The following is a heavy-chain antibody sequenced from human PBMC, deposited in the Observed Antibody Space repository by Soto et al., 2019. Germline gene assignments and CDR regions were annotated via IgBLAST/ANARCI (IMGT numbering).Heavy chain of an antibody. V-gene: IGHV3-33*01. CDR3: ARHRPIYETHDAFDI. CDR2: IWYDGSNK. J-gene: IGHJ3*02. D-gene: IGHD3-16*01. CDR1: GFTFSSYG. Sequence: SLRLSCAAFGFTFSSYGMHWVSQGPGKGLEWVAVIWYDGSNKYYADSVKGRFTISRDNSKNTLYLQMNSLRAEDTAVYYCARHRPIYETHDAFDIWGQGTMVTVSS.